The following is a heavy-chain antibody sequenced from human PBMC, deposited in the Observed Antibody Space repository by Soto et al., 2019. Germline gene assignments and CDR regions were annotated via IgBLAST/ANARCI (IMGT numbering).Heavy chain of an antibody. J-gene: IGHJ4*01. CDR2: IYPSDSDT. Sequence: GESLKISCKGFGYSFSTYWIAWVRQMPGKGLELMGIIYPSDSDTRYRPSFQGQVTISADKSISSAYLQWSSLRASDTAMYYCARGGVSTRTFDYWGHGTPVTVSS. D-gene: IGHD3-3*01. CDR1: GYSFSTYW. V-gene: IGHV5-51*01. CDR3: ARGGVSTRTFDY.